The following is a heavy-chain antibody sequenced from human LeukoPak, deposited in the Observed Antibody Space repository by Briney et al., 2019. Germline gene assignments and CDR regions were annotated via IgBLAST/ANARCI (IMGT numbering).Heavy chain of an antibody. Sequence: GGSLRLSCAASGFTFSSYVMNWVRQAPGKGLEWVSGISDSGGSTYYADSVKGRFTISRDNSKNTLYLQMNSLRAEDTAVYYCAKLPGRAADYWGQGTLVTVSS. J-gene: IGHJ4*02. CDR3: AKLPGRAADY. V-gene: IGHV3-23*01. CDR2: ISDSGGST. CDR1: GFTFSSYV.